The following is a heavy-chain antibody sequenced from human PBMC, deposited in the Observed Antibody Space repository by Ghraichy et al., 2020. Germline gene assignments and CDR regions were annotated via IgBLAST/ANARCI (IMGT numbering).Heavy chain of an antibody. CDR2: ISSSSSSI. CDR1: GFTFSTYL. V-gene: IGHV3-48*02. Sequence: GGSLRLSCAASGFTFSTYLMHWVRQAPGKGLEWISHISSSSSSIHYADSVKGRFTISRDNAKNSLYLQMSSLRDEDTAVYYCATAFSSSSPFYWGQGTLVTVSS. J-gene: IGHJ4*02. CDR3: ATAFSSSSPFY. D-gene: IGHD6-6*01.